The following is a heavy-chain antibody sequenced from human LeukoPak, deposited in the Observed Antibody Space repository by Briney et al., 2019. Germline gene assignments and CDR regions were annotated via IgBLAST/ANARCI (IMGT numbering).Heavy chain of an antibody. CDR1: GYSFTSYW. V-gene: IGHV5-51*01. J-gene: IGHJ5*02. CDR3: ARVGVTGTTEGWFDP. Sequence: GESLKISCKGSGYSFTSYWIGRVRQMPGKGLEWMGIIYPGDSDTRYSPSFQGQVTISADKSISTAYLQWSSLKASDTAMYYCARVGVTGTTEGWFDPWGQGTLVTVSS. D-gene: IGHD1-20*01. CDR2: IYPGDSDT.